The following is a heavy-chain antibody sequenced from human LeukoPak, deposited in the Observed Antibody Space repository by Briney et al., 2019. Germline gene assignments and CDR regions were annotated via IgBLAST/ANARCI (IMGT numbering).Heavy chain of an antibody. D-gene: IGHD3-9*01. J-gene: IGHJ4*02. CDR2: IYTSGNI. V-gene: IGHV4-4*07. Sequence: PSETLSLTCTVSGGSITGYYWSWLRRPAGKGLEWIGRIYTSGNINYNPSLKSRLTMSIDTSKNQLSLMLSSVTAADTAVYYCARELTYYDILTGFPVGYFDFWGQGTLASVSS. CDR1: GGSITGYY. CDR3: ARELTYYDILTGFPVGYFDF.